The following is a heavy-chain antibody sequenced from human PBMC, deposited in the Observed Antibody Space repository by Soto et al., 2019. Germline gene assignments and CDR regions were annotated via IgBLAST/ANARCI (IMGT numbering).Heavy chain of an antibody. CDR2: IYYSGST. D-gene: IGHD5-12*01. Sequence: SETLSLTCTVSGGSISSSSYYWGWIRQPPGKGLEWIGSIYYSGSTYYNPSLKSRVTISVDTSKNQFSLKLSSVTAADTAVYYCARHLANAEYSGYDWLTSFDYWGQGTLVTVSS. J-gene: IGHJ4*02. CDR1: GGSISSSSYY. CDR3: ARHLANAEYSGYDWLTSFDY. V-gene: IGHV4-39*01.